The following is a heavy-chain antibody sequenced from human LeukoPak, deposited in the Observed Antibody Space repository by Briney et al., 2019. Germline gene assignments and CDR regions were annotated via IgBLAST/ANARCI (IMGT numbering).Heavy chain of an antibody. V-gene: IGHV3-23*01. CDR2: ISGSGGST. CDR1: GFTFSSYA. J-gene: IGHJ6*04. D-gene: IGHD3-10*01. Sequence: GGSLRLSCAASGFTFSSYAMSWVRQAPGKGLEWGSAISGSGGSTYYADSVKGRFTISRDNSKNTLYLQMNSLRAEDTAVYYCAKDLLWFGGTGGMDVWGKGTTVTVSS. CDR3: AKDLLWFGGTGGMDV.